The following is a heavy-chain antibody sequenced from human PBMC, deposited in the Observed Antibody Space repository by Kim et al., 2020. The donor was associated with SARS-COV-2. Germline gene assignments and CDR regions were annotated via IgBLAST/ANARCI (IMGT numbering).Heavy chain of an antibody. D-gene: IGHD6-19*01. J-gene: IGHJ3*02. CDR1: GGSISSSSYY. CDR2: IYYSGST. Sequence: SETLSPTCTVSGGSISSSSYYWGWIRQPPGKGLEWIGSIYYSGSTYYNPSLKSRVTISVDTSKNQFSLKLSSVTAADTAVYYCARQRKQWLVQDAFDIWGQGTMVTVSS. CDR3: ARQRKQWLVQDAFDI. V-gene: IGHV4-39*01.